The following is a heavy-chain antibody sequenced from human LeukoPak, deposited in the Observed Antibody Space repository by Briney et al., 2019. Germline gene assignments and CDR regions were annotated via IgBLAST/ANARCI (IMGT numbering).Heavy chain of an antibody. Sequence: GGSLRLSCAASGFTFSSYAMHWVRQAPGKGLEWVAVISYDGSNKYYADSVKGRFTISKDNSKNTLYLQMNSLRAEDTAVYYCAGSSTNLPRGNYYYYYMDVWGKGTTVTVSS. D-gene: IGHD2-2*01. J-gene: IGHJ6*03. V-gene: IGHV3-30-3*01. CDR2: ISYDGSNK. CDR3: AGSSTNLPRGNYYYYYMDV. CDR1: GFTFSSYA.